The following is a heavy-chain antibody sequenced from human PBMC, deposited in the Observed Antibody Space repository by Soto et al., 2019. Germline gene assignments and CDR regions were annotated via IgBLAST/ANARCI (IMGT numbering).Heavy chain of an antibody. CDR3: AKNTGYVFWSGYYSGGYFDY. Sequence: EVQLLESGGGLVQPGGSLRLSCAVSGFTFTSYAMSWVRQAPGKGLEWVSGISGGGGSTYYADSVRVRFTISRDNSKNTLYLQMSSLRAEDTAVFYCAKNTGYVFWSGYYSGGYFDYWGQGALLTVSS. D-gene: IGHD3-3*01. CDR1: GFTFTSYA. J-gene: IGHJ4*02. V-gene: IGHV3-23*01. CDR2: ISGGGGST.